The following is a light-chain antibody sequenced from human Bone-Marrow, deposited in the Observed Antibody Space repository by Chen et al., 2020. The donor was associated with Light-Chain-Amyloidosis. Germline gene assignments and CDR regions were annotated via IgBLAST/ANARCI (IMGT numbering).Light chain of an antibody. CDR3: KQPSNWPPLT. V-gene: IGKV3-11*01. CDR2: DAS. CDR1: QSVSSY. Sequence: EIVLTQSPATMSLSPGERDTLSCRASQSVSSYLAWYQQKPGQAPRLLLYDASNRATGIPARFSGSVSSTDSTLTISSLEPEDCAVYYWKQPSNWPPLTFGGGTKVEIK. J-gene: IGKJ4*01.